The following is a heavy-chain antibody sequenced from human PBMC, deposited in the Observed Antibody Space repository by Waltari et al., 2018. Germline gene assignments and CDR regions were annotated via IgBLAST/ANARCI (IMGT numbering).Heavy chain of an antibody. V-gene: IGHV4-38-2*02. J-gene: IGHJ4*02. D-gene: IGHD3-3*01. CDR2: LYHSGDI. CDR1: GLSISSGFY. CDR3: ARGGPAIFGVLITKRFDY. Sequence: QVQLQESGPGLVKPSETLSLTCTVSGLSISSGFYWGWIRQSPGRGLEWIGSLYHSGDIYYNPSLQSGISLSRDTSKNQFSLKLSSVTAADTAVYYCARGGPAIFGVLITKRFDYWGQGTLVTVSS.